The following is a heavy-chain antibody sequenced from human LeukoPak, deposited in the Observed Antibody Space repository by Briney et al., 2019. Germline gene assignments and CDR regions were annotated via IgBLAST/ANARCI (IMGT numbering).Heavy chain of an antibody. J-gene: IGHJ6*03. Sequence: LTGGSLRLSCADSRFTFSSYTMNWVRQAPGKGLEWVSGISANAVSTYYADSVKGRFTISRDNSKNTLYLHMDRLGTEDTAVYYCASMPSTEIYYFYYMDVWGKGTTVTASS. V-gene: IGHV3-23*01. CDR3: ASMPSTEIYYFYYMDV. CDR1: RFTFSSYT. CDR2: ISANAVST. D-gene: IGHD2-2*01.